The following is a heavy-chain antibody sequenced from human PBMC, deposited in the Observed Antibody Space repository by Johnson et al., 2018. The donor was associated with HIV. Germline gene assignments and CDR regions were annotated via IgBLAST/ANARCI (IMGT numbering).Heavy chain of an antibody. CDR3: ARSRQVGTPDAFDI. D-gene: IGHD1-14*01. J-gene: IGHJ3*02. Sequence: QVQLVESGGGLVQPGGSLRLSCAASGFTFSSYAMSWVRQAPGKGLEWVAVISFDGSNKYYADSVKGRFTISRDNSKNTLYLQMNSLRADDTAVYYCARSRQVGTPDAFDIWGQGTMVTVSS. CDR1: GFTFSSYA. V-gene: IGHV3-30-3*01. CDR2: ISFDGSNK.